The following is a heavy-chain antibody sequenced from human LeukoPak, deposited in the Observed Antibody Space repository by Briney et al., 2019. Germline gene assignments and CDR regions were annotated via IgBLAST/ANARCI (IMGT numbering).Heavy chain of an antibody. CDR3: AREGGPYRPLDY. Sequence: SETLSLTCTVSGGSISSYYWSWIRQPPGKGLEWIGYIQYSGSTNYNPSLTSRVTISVDTSKNQFSLKLTSVTAADTAVYYCAREGGPYRPLDYSGQGIMVTVSS. D-gene: IGHD3-16*02. V-gene: IGHV4-59*01. J-gene: IGHJ4*02. CDR2: IQYSGST. CDR1: GGSISSYY.